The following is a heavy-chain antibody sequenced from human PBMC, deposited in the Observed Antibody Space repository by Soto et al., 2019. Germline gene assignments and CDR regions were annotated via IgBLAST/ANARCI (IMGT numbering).Heavy chain of an antibody. Sequence: PGESLKISCKGSGYSFTSYWIGWVRQMPGKGLEWMGIIYPGDSDTRYSPSFQGQVTISADKSISTAYLQWSSLKASDTAMYYCARSLGYCSSTSCYAAFDIWDQGTMVTVSS. CDR2: IYPGDSDT. D-gene: IGHD2-2*03. CDR1: GYSFTSYW. V-gene: IGHV5-51*01. J-gene: IGHJ3*02. CDR3: ARSLGYCSSTSCYAAFDI.